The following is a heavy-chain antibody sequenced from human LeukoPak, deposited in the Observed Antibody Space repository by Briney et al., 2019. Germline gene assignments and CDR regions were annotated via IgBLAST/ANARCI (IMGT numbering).Heavy chain of an antibody. J-gene: IGHJ4*02. D-gene: IGHD3-3*01. Sequence: PSQTLSLTCTVSGGSISSGSYYWSWIRQPAGKGLEWIGRIYTSGSTNYNPFLKSRVTISVDTSKNQFSLKLSSVTAADTAVYYCARRLDDFWSGYLTLDYWGQGTLVTVSS. CDR3: ARRLDDFWSGYLTLDY. CDR1: GGSISSGSYY. CDR2: IYTSGST. V-gene: IGHV4-61*02.